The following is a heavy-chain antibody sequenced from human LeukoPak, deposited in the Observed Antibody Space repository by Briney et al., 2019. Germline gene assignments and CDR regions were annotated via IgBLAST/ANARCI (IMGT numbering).Heavy chain of an antibody. CDR2: ISTGGGNT. CDR1: GFTFSSYT. V-gene: IGHV3-23*01. D-gene: IGHD2-2*03. CDR3: AKDGGLWISAHWGDS. Sequence: GGSLRLSCTASGFTFSSYTMSWVRQAPGKGLKWVSTISTGGGNTYYADSVQGRFTVSRDDSKNTLYLQMNSLRAEDTAVYYCAKDGGLWISAHWGDSWGRGTLVTVPS. J-gene: IGHJ4*02.